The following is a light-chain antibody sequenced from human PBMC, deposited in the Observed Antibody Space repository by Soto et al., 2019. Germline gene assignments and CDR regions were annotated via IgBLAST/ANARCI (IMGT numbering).Light chain of an antibody. CDR2: DAS. CDR1: QSLRSS. CDR3: QQYNNWPQT. Sequence: EVELRQSPGTLSLSPGERATLSCRASQSLRSSLAWYQQKPGQAPRLLIYDASTRATGIPARFSGSGSGTDFTLTISGLQSEDFAVYYCQQYNNWPQTFGQGTKVDIK. V-gene: IGKV3-15*01. J-gene: IGKJ1*01.